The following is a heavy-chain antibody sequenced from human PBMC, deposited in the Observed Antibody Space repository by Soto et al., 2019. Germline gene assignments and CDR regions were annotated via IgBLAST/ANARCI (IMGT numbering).Heavy chain of an antibody. D-gene: IGHD1-26*01. Sequence: GGSLRLSCAASGFTFSSYAMSWVRQAPGKGLEWVSAISGSGGSTYYADSVKGRFTISRDNSKNTLYLQMSSLRAEDTAVYYCAKDQGVGATKYYYGMDVWGQGTTVTVSS. CDR2: ISGSGGST. V-gene: IGHV3-23*01. CDR3: AKDQGVGATKYYYGMDV. J-gene: IGHJ6*02. CDR1: GFTFSSYA.